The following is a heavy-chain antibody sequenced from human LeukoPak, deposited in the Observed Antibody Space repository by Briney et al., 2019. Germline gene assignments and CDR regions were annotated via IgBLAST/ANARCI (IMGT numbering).Heavy chain of an antibody. Sequence: PSETLSLTCTVSGGSASSGSYYWSWIRQPPGKGLEWIGYIYYSGSTNYNPSLKSRVTISVDTSKNQFSLKLSSVTAADTAVYYCARYSSSYYYYYMDVWGKGTTVTVSS. CDR1: GGSASSGSYY. V-gene: IGHV4-61*01. J-gene: IGHJ6*03. CDR3: ARYSSSYYYYYMDV. D-gene: IGHD6-19*01. CDR2: IYYSGST.